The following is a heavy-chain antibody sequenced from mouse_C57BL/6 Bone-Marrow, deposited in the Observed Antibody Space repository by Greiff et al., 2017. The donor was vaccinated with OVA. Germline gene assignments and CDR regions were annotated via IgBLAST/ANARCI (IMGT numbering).Heavy chain of an antibody. Sequence: VQLQQSGAELVKPGASVKLSCKASGYTFTEYTIHWVKQRSGQGLEWIGWFYPGSGSIKYNEKFKDKATLTADKSSSTVYMELSRVTSEDSAVYCCARPGSTAVVAPREYFDVWGTGTTVTVSS. V-gene: IGHV1-62-2*01. J-gene: IGHJ1*03. CDR2: FYPGSGSI. CDR1: GYTFTEYT. CDR3: ARPGSTAVVAPREYFDV. D-gene: IGHD1-1*01.